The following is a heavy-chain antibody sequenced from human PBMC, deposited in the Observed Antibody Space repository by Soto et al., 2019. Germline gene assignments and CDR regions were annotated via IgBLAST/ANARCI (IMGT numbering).Heavy chain of an antibody. CDR2: INHSGST. Sequence: SXTLSLTCAVYGGSFSGYYWSWIRQPPGKGLEWIGEINHSGSTNYNPSLKSRVTISVDTSKNQFSLKLSSVTAADTAVYYCARGAQWLVWYYFDYWGQGTLVTVSS. CDR3: ARGAQWLVWYYFDY. V-gene: IGHV4-34*01. D-gene: IGHD6-19*01. J-gene: IGHJ4*02. CDR1: GGSFSGYY.